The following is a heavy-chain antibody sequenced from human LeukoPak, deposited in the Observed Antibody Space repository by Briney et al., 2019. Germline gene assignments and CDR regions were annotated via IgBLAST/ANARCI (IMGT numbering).Heavy chain of an antibody. D-gene: IGHD2-2*01. J-gene: IGHJ4*02. CDR1: GFTFSSYG. V-gene: IGHV3-30*18. Sequence: GGSLRLSCAASGFTFSSYGMHWVRQAPGKGLEWVAVISYDGSNKYYADSVKGRFTISRDNSKNTLYLQTNSLRAEDTAVYYCAKDHCSSTSCYDDYFDYWGQGTLVTVSS. CDR2: ISYDGSNK. CDR3: AKDHCSSTSCYDDYFDY.